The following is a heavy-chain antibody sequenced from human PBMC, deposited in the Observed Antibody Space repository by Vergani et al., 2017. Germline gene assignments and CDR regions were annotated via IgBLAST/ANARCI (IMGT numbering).Heavy chain of an antibody. CDR3: ARDNPTVVTPCAFDI. V-gene: IGHV4-30-4*01. D-gene: IGHD4-23*01. CDR2: IYYSGST. CDR1: GGSISSGDYY. J-gene: IGHJ3*02. Sequence: QVQLQESGPGLVKPSQTLSLTCTVSGGSISSGDYYWSWIRQPPGKGLEWIGYIYYSGSTYYNPSLKSRVTISVDTSKNPFSLKLSSVTAADTAVYYCARDNPTVVTPCAFDIWGQGTMVTVSS.